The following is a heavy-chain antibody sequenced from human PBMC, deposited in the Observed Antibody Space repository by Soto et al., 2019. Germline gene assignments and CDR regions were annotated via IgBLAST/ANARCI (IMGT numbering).Heavy chain of an antibody. V-gene: IGHV4-30-2*01. Sequence: PSETLSLTCAVSGGSISSGGYSWSWIRQPPGKGLEWIGYIYHSGSTYYNPSLKSRVTISVDRSKNQFSLKLSSMTAADTAVYYCARAGLGYCSGGSCYGSNYFDYWGQGTLVTVSS. D-gene: IGHD2-15*01. CDR1: GGSISSGGYS. CDR3: ARAGLGYCSGGSCYGSNYFDY. J-gene: IGHJ4*02. CDR2: IYHSGST.